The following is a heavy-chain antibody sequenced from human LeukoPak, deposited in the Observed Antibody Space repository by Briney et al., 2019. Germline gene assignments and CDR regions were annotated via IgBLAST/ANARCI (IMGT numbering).Heavy chain of an antibody. CDR3: ARAPPYCSGGSCYSDY. J-gene: IGHJ4*02. CDR1: GFTFSSYA. CDR2: ISYDGSNK. Sequence: GGSLRLSCAASGFTFSSYAMHWVRQAPGKGLEWVAVISYDGSNKYYADSVKGRFTISRDNSKNTLYLQMNSLRAEDTAVYYCARAPPYCSGGSCYSDYWGQGTLVTVSS. V-gene: IGHV3-30-3*01. D-gene: IGHD2-15*01.